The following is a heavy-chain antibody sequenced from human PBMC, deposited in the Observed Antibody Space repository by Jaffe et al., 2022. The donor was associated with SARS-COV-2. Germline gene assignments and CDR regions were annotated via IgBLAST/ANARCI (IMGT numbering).Heavy chain of an antibody. D-gene: IGHD3-10*01. CDR1: GFTFSSYA. Sequence: EVQLLESGGGLVQPGGSLRLSCAASGFTFSSYAMSWVRQAPGKGLEWVSAISGSGGSTYYADSVKGRFTISRDNSKNTLYLQMNSLRAEDTAVYYCAKDRGITMVRGVIIPLDVWGQGTTVTVSS. J-gene: IGHJ6*02. CDR2: ISGSGGST. CDR3: AKDRGITMVRGVIIPLDV. V-gene: IGHV3-23*01.